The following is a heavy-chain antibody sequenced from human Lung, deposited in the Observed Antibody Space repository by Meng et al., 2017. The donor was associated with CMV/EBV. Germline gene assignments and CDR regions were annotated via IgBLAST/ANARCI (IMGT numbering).Heavy chain of an antibody. CDR2: INPSGGST. J-gene: IGHJ4*02. D-gene: IGHD5-18*01. CDR3: ARDRERGYSYGIIDY. CDR1: GYTFTSYY. V-gene: IGHV1-46*01. Sequence: ASAMVFCNASGYTFTSYYILWVRQAPGQGLEWMGIINPSGGSTSYAQEFQGRVTITRDTSTSTFYMELSSLRSEDTAVYYCARDRERGYSYGIIDYWGQGTXVTVSS.